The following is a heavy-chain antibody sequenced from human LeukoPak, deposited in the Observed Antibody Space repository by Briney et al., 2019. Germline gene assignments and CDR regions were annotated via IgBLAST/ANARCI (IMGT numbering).Heavy chain of an antibody. J-gene: IGHJ4*02. Sequence: PGGSLRLSCAASGLTFSSYAMSWVRQAPGKGLEWVSAISGSGGSTYYADSVKGRFTISRDNAKNTLYLQMTSLRAEDTAVYYCARTIVGAAFDYWGQGTLVTVSS. CDR2: ISGSGGST. D-gene: IGHD1-26*01. CDR3: ARTIVGAAFDY. V-gene: IGHV3-23*01. CDR1: GLTFSSYA.